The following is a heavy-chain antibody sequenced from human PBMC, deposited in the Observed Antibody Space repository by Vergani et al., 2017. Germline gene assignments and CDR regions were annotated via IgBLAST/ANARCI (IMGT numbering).Heavy chain of an antibody. CDR2: ISWNSGSI. CDR3: ARVDVEMATSAADDY. D-gene: IGHD5-24*01. Sequence: EVQLVESGGGLVQPGRSLRLSCAASGFTFDDYAMHWVRQAPGKGLEWVSGISWNSGSIGYADSVKGRFTISRANAKNSLYLQMNSLRAEDTAVYYCARVDVEMATSAADDYWGQGTLVTVSS. V-gene: IGHV3-9*01. CDR1: GFTFDDYA. J-gene: IGHJ4*02.